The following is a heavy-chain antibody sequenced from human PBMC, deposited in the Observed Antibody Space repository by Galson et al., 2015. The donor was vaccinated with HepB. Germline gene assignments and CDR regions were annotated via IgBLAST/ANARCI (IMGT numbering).Heavy chain of an antibody. D-gene: IGHD6-19*01. CDR3: ARDRGWPFDY. V-gene: IGHV3-48*04. Sequence: SLRLSCAASGFTFSSYSMNWVRQAPGKGLEWVSYISSSSSTIYYADSVKGRFTISRDNAKNSLYLQMNSLRAEDTAVYYCARDRGWPFDYWGQGTLVTVSS. CDR1: GFTFSSYS. J-gene: IGHJ4*02. CDR2: ISSSSSTI.